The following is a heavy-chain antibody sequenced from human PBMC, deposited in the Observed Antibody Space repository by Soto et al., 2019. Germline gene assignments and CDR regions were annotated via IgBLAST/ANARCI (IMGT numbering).Heavy chain of an antibody. V-gene: IGHV4-61*01. J-gene: IGHJ6*02. CDR1: CDSVSFLHHY. Sequence: LSLTCFIPCDSVSFLHHYWSWIRQPPGAGLECIDHIFFSGATNYSPSLKSRVTMSIDSSKSQFPLNLTSVTAEDSAIYYCARARYDSARSSLGRRLDVWGQGTTVTVSS. D-gene: IGHD3-9*01. CDR2: IFFSGAT. CDR3: ARARYDSARSSLGRRLDV.